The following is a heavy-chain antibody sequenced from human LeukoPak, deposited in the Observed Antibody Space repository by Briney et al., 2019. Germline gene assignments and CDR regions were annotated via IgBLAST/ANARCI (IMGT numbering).Heavy chain of an antibody. J-gene: IGHJ6*04. CDR3: AKEGIVAVPAAMMDV. D-gene: IGHD2-2*01. V-gene: IGHV3-23*01. CDR2: ISGSGGTT. CDR1: GFIFSSYA. Sequence: GGSLRLSCAASGFIFSSYAMSWVRQAPGKGLEWVSAISGSGGTTYYADSVKGRFTISRDNSKNTLYLQTNSLRVEDTALYYCAKEGIVAVPAAMMDVWGKGTTVTVSS.